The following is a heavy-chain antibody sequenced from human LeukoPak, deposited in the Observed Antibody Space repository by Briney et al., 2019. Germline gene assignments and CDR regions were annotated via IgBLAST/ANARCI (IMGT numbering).Heavy chain of an antibody. CDR1: GFTFSNYW. V-gene: IGHV3-74*01. CDR3: GRGKTTVTD. Sequence: GGSLRLSCAASGFTFSNYWMHWVRQAPGKGLVWVSRMNPDGSSTTYADSVQGRFTISRDNAKKMLYLQMNSLRVEDTAVYYCGRGKTTVTDWGQGTLVTVSS. CDR2: MNPDGSST. D-gene: IGHD4-17*01. J-gene: IGHJ4*02.